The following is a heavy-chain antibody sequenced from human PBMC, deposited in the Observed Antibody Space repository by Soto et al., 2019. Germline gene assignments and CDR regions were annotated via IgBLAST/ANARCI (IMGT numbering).Heavy chain of an antibody. CDR1: GGSISSGGYS. Sequence: SETLSLTCAVSGGSISSGGYSWSWIRQPPGKGLEWIGYIYHSGSTYYNPSPKSRVTISVDRSKNQFSLKLSSVTAADTAVYYCARGREYYDFWSGYYDYYGMDVWGQGTTVTVSS. V-gene: IGHV4-30-2*01. J-gene: IGHJ6*02. CDR3: ARGREYYDFWSGYYDYYGMDV. CDR2: IYHSGST. D-gene: IGHD3-3*01.